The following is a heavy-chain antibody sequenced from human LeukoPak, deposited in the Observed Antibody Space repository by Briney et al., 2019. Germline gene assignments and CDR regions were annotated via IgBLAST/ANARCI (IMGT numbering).Heavy chain of an antibody. Sequence: SQTLSLTCAVSGGSISSGGYSWSWIRQPPGKGLEWIGYIYHSGSTYYNPSLKSRVTISVDTSKNQFSLKLSSVTAADTAVYYCASSEPAGPSYFDYWGQGTLVTVSS. V-gene: IGHV4-30-2*01. CDR1: GGSISSGGYS. CDR3: ASSEPAGPSYFDY. J-gene: IGHJ4*02. CDR2: IYHSGST. D-gene: IGHD1-14*01.